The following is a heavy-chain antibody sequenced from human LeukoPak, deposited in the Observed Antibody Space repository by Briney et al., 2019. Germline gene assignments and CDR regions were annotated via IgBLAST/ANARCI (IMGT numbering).Heavy chain of an antibody. CDR2: INGEGRST. V-gene: IGHV3-74*01. CDR1: GFTFSTYW. CDR3: AKDAGSGYYYDSGGSFDY. J-gene: IGHJ4*02. Sequence: PGGSLRLSCAASGFTFSTYWMHWVRQAPGKGLVWVSRINGEGRSTGHADSVKGRFTISRDNSKNTLYLQMNSLRAEDTAVYYCAKDAGSGYYYDSGGSFDYWGQGTLVTVSS. D-gene: IGHD3-22*01.